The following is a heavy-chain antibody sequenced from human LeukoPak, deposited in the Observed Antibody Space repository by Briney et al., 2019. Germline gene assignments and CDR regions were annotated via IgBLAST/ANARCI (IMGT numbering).Heavy chain of an antibody. J-gene: IGHJ4*02. V-gene: IGHV3-23*01. CDR1: GFTFSSYA. D-gene: IGHD3-3*01. CDR3: AKGPHYDFWSGYYIDY. Sequence: QPGGSLRLSCAASGFTFSSYAMSWVRQAPGKGLEWVSAISGGGGSTYYADSAKGRFTISRDNSKNTLNLQMNSLRAEETAVYYCAKGPHYDFWSGYYIDYWGQGTLVTVSS. CDR2: ISGGGGST.